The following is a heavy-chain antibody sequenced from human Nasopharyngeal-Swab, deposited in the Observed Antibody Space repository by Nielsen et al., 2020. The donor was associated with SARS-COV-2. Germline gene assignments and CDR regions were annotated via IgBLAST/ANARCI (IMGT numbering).Heavy chain of an antibody. CDR1: GFTFDDYA. D-gene: IGHD3-22*01. Sequence: GGSLRLSCAASGFTFDDYAMHWVRQAPGKGLEWVSGISWNSGSIGYADSVKGRFTISRDNAKNSLYLQMNSLRAEDTAVYYCARSKWLRGAFDIWGQGTMVTVSS. V-gene: IGHV3-9*01. CDR2: ISWNSGSI. J-gene: IGHJ3*02. CDR3: ARSKWLRGAFDI.